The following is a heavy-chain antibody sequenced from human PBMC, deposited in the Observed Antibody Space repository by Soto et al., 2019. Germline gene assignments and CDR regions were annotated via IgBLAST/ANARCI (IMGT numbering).Heavy chain of an antibody. V-gene: IGHV4-4*02. J-gene: IGHJ6*02. D-gene: IGHD2-2*01. CDR3: ARHVPYCSDTSHCAYGMDV. CDR1: GGSISSSNW. CDR2: IYHSGNT. Sequence: NPSETLSLTCAVSGGSISSSNWWSWVRQPPGKGLEWIGEIYHSGNTNYNPSLKSRVTISVDKSKNQFSLKLSSVTAADTAVYYCARHVPYCSDTSHCAYGMDVWGQGTTVTVSS.